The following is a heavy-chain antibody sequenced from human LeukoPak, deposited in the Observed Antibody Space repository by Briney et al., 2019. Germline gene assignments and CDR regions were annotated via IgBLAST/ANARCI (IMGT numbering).Heavy chain of an antibody. V-gene: IGHV3-30*04. D-gene: IGHD1-14*01. Sequence: GGSLRLSCAASGFTFSSYAMHWVRQAPGKGLEWVAVISYDGSNKYYADSVKGRFTISRDNSKNTLYLQMNSLRAEDTAVYYCAKDQGLYNDWGLGTLVTVSS. CDR1: GFTFSSYA. J-gene: IGHJ4*02. CDR2: ISYDGSNK. CDR3: AKDQGLYND.